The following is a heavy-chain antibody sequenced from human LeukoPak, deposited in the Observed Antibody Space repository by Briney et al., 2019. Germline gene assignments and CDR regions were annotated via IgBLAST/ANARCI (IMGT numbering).Heavy chain of an antibody. Sequence: PSETLSLTCTVSGGSISSYYWSWIRQPPGKGLEWIGYIYYSGSTNYNPSLKSRVTISVDTSKNQFSLKLSSVTAADTAVYYCARDLGGSYYGPYFDYWGQGTLVTVSS. CDR2: IYYSGST. J-gene: IGHJ4*02. CDR3: ARDLGGSYYGPYFDY. CDR1: GGSISSYY. V-gene: IGHV4-59*01. D-gene: IGHD1-26*01.